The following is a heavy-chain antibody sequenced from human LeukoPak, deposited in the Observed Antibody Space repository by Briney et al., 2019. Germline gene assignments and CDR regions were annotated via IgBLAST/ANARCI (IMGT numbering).Heavy chain of an antibody. CDR3: ASKVTTSY. CDR1: GLTVSSNY. D-gene: IGHD5-12*01. V-gene: IGHV3-66*01. J-gene: IGHJ4*02. CDR2: IYSGGTT. Sequence: GGSLRLSCVVSGLTVSSNYMSWVRQAPGKGLEWVSVIYSGGTTNYADSVKGRFIVYRDNSKNTLYLQMNSLRAEDTAVYYCASKVTTSYWGQGTLVTVSS.